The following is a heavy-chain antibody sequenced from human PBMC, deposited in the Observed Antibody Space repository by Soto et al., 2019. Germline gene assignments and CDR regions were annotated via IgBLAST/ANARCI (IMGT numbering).Heavy chain of an antibody. J-gene: IGHJ6*02. V-gene: IGHV1-69*13. Sequence: SVKVSCKASGGTFSSYAISWVRQAPGQGLEWMGGIIPIFGTANYAQKFQGRVTITADESTSTAYMELSSLRSEDTAVYYCARDRYSSSDYYYYYGMDVWGQGTTVTVSS. D-gene: IGHD6-6*01. CDR3: ARDRYSSSDYYYYYGMDV. CDR2: IIPIFGTA. CDR1: GGTFSSYA.